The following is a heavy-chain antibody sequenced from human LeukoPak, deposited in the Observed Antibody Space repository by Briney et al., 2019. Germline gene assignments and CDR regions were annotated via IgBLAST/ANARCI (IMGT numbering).Heavy chain of an antibody. D-gene: IGHD3-22*01. CDR1: GFTFDDYG. V-gene: IGHV3-20*04. CDR3: AKVPTPYYYDSSGSNPWFDP. Sequence: PGGSLRLSCATSGFTFDDYGMSWVRQAPGKGLEWVSDINWNGGSTGYADSVKGRFTISRDNSKNTLYLQMNSLRAEDTAVYYCAKVPTPYYYDSSGSNPWFDPWGQGTLVTVSS. J-gene: IGHJ5*02. CDR2: INWNGGST.